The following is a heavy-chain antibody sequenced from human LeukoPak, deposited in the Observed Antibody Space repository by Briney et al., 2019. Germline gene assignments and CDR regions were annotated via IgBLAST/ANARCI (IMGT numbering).Heavy chain of an antibody. J-gene: IGHJ4*02. V-gene: IGHV4-4*02. CDR3: ARGHGYTYGNGGIDY. CDR1: GGSISNTNW. D-gene: IGHD5-18*01. CDR2: ISLTGLT. Sequence: SETLSLTCGVSGGSISNTNWWSWVRQPPGQGLEWIGEISLTGLTHYNPSLESRVTISVDMSKNQFSLKLTSVTAADTAVYYCARGHGYTYGNGGIDYWGQGTLVTVSS.